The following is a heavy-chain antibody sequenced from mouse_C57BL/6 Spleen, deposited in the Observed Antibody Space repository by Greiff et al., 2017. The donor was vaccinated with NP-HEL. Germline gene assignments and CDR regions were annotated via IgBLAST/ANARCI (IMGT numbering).Heavy chain of an antibody. CDR1: GYTFTSYW. CDR3: ARSGGTTVVATRYFDV. D-gene: IGHD1-1*01. Sequence: VQLQQSGAELVKPGASVKMSCKASGYTFTSYWITWVKQRPGQGLEWIGDIYPGSGSTNYNEKFKSKATLTVDTSSSTAYMQLSSLTSEDSAVYYCARSGGTTVVATRYFDVWGTGTTVTVSS. CDR2: IYPGSGST. V-gene: IGHV1-55*01. J-gene: IGHJ1*03.